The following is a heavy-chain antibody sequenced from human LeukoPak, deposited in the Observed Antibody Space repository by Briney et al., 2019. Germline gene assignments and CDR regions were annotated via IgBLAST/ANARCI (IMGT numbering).Heavy chain of an antibody. Sequence: SETLSLTCTVSGVSISSSNSYWGWIRRPPGKGLEWIGSIYHSGSTYYHPPLKSRVPISEDTSKNQFSLKLSSVTAADTAVYYCARVGGHSNYFYYYYYMDVWGKGTTVTVSS. D-gene: IGHD4-11*01. J-gene: IGHJ6*03. CDR2: IYHSGST. V-gene: IGHV4-39*07. CDR1: GVSISSSNSY. CDR3: ARVGGHSNYFYYYYYMDV.